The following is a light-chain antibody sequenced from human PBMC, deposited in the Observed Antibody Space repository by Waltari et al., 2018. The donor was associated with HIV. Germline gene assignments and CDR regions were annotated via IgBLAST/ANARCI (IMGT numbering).Light chain of an antibody. J-gene: IGLJ3*02. CDR2: EDK. CDR3: QSYDRSIQV. Sequence: NFMLTQPHSVSESPGKTVTISFTRSRGSIGDNYVHWYQQRPGSSPIIVIYEDKQRHSAVPDRFSCSIGSSSNSASLNIAELKTEDEGDYYCQSYDRSIQVFGGGTRLTVL. V-gene: IGLV6-57*01. CDR1: RGSIGDNY.